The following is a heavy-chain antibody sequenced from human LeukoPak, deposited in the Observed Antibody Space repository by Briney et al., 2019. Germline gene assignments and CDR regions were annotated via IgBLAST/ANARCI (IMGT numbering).Heavy chain of an antibody. CDR3: ARDYCSSTSCLFDY. J-gene: IGHJ4*02. D-gene: IGHD2-2*01. V-gene: IGHV1-8*01. CDR2: MNPNSGNT. Sequence: ASVKVSCKASGYTFTSYDINWVRQATGLGLEWMGWMNPNSGNTGYAQKFQGRVTMTRDTSISTAYMELSRLRSDDTAVFYCARDYCSSTSCLFDYWGQGTLVTVSS. CDR1: GYTFTSYD.